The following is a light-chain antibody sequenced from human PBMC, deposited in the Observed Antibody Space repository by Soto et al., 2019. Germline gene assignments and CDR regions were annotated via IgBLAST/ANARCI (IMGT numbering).Light chain of an antibody. J-gene: IGKJ5*01. CDR3: QQYGSSLPIT. V-gene: IGKV3D-20*01. Sequence: EIVLTQSPATLSLSPGERATLSCGASQSVSSSYLAWYQQKPGLAPRLLIYDTSSRATGIPDRFSGSGSGTDFTLTISRLVPEDFAVYYCQQYGSSLPITFGQGTRLEIK. CDR1: QSVSSSY. CDR2: DTS.